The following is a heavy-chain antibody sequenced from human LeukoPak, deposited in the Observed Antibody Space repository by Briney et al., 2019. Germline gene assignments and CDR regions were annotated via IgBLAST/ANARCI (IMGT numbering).Heavy chain of an antibody. CDR3: ATEILGYCSSGNCYPTCRFDY. V-gene: IGHV4-39*01. CDR2: IYYSGST. D-gene: IGHD2-15*01. J-gene: IGHJ4*02. CDR1: GASTSSSSYY. Sequence: SETLSLTCTISGASTSSSSYYWGWIRQPPGKGLEWIGSIYYSGSTYYNPSLMSRVTISVDTSKNQFSLKLSSVTAADTAVYYCATEILGYCSSGNCYPTCRFDYWGQGTLVTVSS.